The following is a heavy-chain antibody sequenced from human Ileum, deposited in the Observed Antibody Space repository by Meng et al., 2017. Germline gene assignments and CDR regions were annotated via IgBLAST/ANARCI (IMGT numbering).Heavy chain of an antibody. CDR2: TYYNGSP. D-gene: IGHD3-10*01. CDR3: ARERRHYYGSGSFDY. J-gene: IGHJ4*02. V-gene: IGHV4-30-4*01. Sequence: QVQLQESGPGRVKPPQTPSLTCSVSCGSFSSDNYYWTWIRQTPGKGLEWIGLTYYNGSPFYNPSLRSRVTISVDTSKDQFSLKLTSVTAADTAVYYCARERRHYYGSGSFDYWGQGILVTVSS. CDR1: CGSFSSDNYY.